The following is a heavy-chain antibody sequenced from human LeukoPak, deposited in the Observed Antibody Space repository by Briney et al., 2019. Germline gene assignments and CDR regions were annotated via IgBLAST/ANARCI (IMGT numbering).Heavy chain of an antibody. CDR3: ARTEGYQLLPYYFDY. V-gene: IGHV4-39*01. J-gene: IGHJ4*02. CDR1: GGSISSSSYY. CDR2: IYYSGST. D-gene: IGHD2-2*01. Sequence: SETLSLTCTVSGGSISSSSYYWGWIRQPPGKGLEWIGSIYYSGSTYYNPSLKSRVTISVDTSKKQFSLKLSSVTAADTAVYYCARTEGYQLLPYYFDYWGQGTLATVSS.